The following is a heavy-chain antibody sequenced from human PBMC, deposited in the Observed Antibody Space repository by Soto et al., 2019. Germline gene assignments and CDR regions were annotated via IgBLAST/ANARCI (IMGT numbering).Heavy chain of an antibody. Sequence: SETLSLTCTVSGASISSYFWTWIRQPAGKALDWIGRISTSGTTNYNPSLKSRVTMSVDTSKNHFSLNLSSVTAADTAVYYCAWEAVPDRWFDPWGQGTLVTVSS. CDR2: ISTSGTT. CDR1: GASISSYF. CDR3: AWEAVPDRWFDP. J-gene: IGHJ5*02. V-gene: IGHV4-4*07. D-gene: IGHD3-10*02.